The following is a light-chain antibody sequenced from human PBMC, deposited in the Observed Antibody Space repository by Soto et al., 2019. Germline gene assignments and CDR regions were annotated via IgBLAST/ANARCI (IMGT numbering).Light chain of an antibody. J-gene: IGKJ4*01. V-gene: IGKV3-11*01. CDR3: QQRSDWPLT. CDR2: DAS. CDR1: QSVSSY. Sequence: EIVLTQSPTTLSLSPGERATHSCRASQSVSSYFAWYQQKPGQAPRLLIYDASTRAAGIPARFSGSGSGTDFTLTISSLEPEDFAVYYCQQRSDWPLTFGGGTKVEIK.